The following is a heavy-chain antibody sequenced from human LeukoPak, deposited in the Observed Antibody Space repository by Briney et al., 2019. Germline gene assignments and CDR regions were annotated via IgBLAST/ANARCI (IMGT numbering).Heavy chain of an antibody. D-gene: IGHD1-1*01. V-gene: IGHV4-59*01. Sequence: PSETLSLTCTVSGGSISSYYWSWIRQPPGKGLEWIGYIYYSGSTNYNPSLKSRVTISVDTSKNQFSLKLTSVTAADTAVYYCAIRRREDNWSDSGNWFDPWGQGTLVTVSS. J-gene: IGHJ5*02. CDR2: IYYSGST. CDR3: AIRRREDNWSDSGNWFDP. CDR1: GGSISSYY.